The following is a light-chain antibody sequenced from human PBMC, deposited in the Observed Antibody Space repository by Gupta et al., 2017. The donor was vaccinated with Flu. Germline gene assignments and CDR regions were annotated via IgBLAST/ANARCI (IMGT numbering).Light chain of an antibody. CDR3: SSYTSGSTLAVA. CDR2: DVS. CDR1: TSDVGGYNS. J-gene: IGLJ2*01. Sequence: VSGSPGQSITISCTGTTSDVGGYNSVSWYQQRPGTAPKLMIYDVSNRPSGISNRFSGSKSGNTASLTISGLQAEDEADYYCSSYTSGSTLAVAFGGGTKLTVL. V-gene: IGLV2-14*04.